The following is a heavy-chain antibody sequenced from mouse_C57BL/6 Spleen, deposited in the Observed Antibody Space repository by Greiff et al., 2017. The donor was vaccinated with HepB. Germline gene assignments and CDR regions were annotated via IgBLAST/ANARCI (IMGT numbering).Heavy chain of an antibody. V-gene: IGHV1-81*01. CDR1: GYTFTSYG. CDR3: ARNGHYGYDESVYAMDY. Sequence: QVQLQQSGAELARPGASVKLSCKASGYTFTSYGISWVKQRTGQGLEWIGEIYPRSGNTYYNEKFKGKATLTADKSSSTAYMELRSLTSEDSAVYFCARNGHYGYDESVYAMDYWGQGTSVTVSS. J-gene: IGHJ4*01. D-gene: IGHD2-2*01. CDR2: IYPRSGNT.